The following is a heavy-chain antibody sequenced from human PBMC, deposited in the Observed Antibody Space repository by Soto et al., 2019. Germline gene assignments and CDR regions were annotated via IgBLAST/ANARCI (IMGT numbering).Heavy chain of an antibody. J-gene: IGHJ4*02. CDR1: GGSISSGGYS. CDR2: IYHSGST. Sequence: QLQLQESGSGLVKPSQTLSLTCAVSGGSISSGGYSWSWIRQPPGKGLEWIVYIYHSGSTYYNPSLKSGVTISVDRSKNQFSLKLSSVTAADTAGYYCATAGGLGAVAADYWGQGTLVTVSS. CDR3: ATAGGLGAVAADY. D-gene: IGHD6-19*01. V-gene: IGHV4-30-2*01.